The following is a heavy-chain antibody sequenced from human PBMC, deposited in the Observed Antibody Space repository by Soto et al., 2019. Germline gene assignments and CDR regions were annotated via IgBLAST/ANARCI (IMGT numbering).Heavy chain of an antibody. V-gene: IGHV4-34*01. D-gene: IGHD3-10*01. CDR3: ARGRITMVRGVIIKGAYYYYGMDV. CDR1: GGSFSGCY. Sequence: SETLSLTCAVYGGSFSGCYWSWIRQPPGKGLEWIGEINHSGSINYNPSLKSRVTISVDTSKNQFSLKLSSVTAADTAVYYCARGRITMVRGVIIKGAYYYYGMDVWGQGTTVTVSS. CDR2: INHSGSI. J-gene: IGHJ6*02.